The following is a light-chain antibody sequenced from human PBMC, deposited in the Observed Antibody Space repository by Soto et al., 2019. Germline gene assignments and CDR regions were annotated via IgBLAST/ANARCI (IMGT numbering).Light chain of an antibody. V-gene: IGKV3-15*01. CDR3: QQYTYWPRT. CDR2: GAS. CDR1: QSVGAN. J-gene: IGKJ1*01. Sequence: EIVMTQSPATLSVSPGERATLSCRASQSVGANLAWYQQKPGQAPRLLIYGASTRAAGISPRFSGGGSGTGFTLTISSLQSEDFGVYYCQQYTYWPRTFGQGTKVGIK.